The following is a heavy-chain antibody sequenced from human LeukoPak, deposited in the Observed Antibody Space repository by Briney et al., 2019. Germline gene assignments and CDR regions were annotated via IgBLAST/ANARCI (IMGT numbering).Heavy chain of an antibody. CDR3: ARDRGDVGVVSD. CDR2: IYHSGST. J-gene: IGHJ4*02. Sequence: SGTLSLTCAVSGGSISSSNWWSWVRPPPGKGVEWIGEIYHSGSTNYNPSLKSRVTISVYKSKVQFSLKLSSVTAGDTAVYVCARDRGDVGVVSDWGQGTLVTVSS. D-gene: IGHD2-2*01. CDR1: GGSISSSNW. V-gene: IGHV4-4*02.